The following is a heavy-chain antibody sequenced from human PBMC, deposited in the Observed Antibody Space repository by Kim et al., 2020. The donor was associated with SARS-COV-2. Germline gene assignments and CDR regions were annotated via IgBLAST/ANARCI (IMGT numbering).Heavy chain of an antibody. J-gene: IGHJ4*02. CDR3: TTDIGDWGEVGGFDY. CDR1: GFTFSNAW. V-gene: IGHV3-15*01. CDR2: IKSKTDGGTT. D-gene: IGHD7-27*01. Sequence: GGSLRLSCAASGFTFSNAWMSWVRQAPGKGLEWVGRIKSKTDGGTTDYAAPVKGRFIISRDDSKNTLYLQMNSLKTEDTAVYYCTTDIGDWGEVGGFDYWGQGTLVTVSS.